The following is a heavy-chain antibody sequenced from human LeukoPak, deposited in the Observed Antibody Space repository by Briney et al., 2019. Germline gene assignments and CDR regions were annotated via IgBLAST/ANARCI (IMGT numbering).Heavy chain of an antibody. CDR1: GFTFSSYG. Sequence: GGSLRFSCAASGFTFSSYGMHWVRQAPGKGLEWVAVISYDGSNKYYADSVKGRFTISRDNSKNTLYLQMNSLRAGDTAVYYCELYCGGDCYSFSGDYWGQGTLVTVSS. CDR2: ISYDGSNK. CDR3: ELYCGGDCYSFSGDY. V-gene: IGHV3-30*03. D-gene: IGHD2-21*02. J-gene: IGHJ4*02.